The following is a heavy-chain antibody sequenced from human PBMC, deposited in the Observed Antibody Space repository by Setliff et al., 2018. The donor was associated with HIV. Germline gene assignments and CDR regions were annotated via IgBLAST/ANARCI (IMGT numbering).Heavy chain of an antibody. Sequence: PSETLSLTCTVSGGSISSSTYYWGWIRQPPGKGLEWIGTIYYSGSTYYNPSLKSRLTISVDTSKNQFSLNLSSVTAADTAVYYCARAYFGSGIYHWGQGTLVTVSS. CDR1: GGSISSSTYY. CDR3: ARAYFGSGIYH. V-gene: IGHV4-39*01. D-gene: IGHD3-10*01. CDR2: IYYSGST. J-gene: IGHJ5*02.